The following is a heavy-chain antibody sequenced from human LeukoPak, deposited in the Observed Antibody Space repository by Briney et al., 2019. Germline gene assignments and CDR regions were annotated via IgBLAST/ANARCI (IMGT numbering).Heavy chain of an antibody. V-gene: IGHV3-23*01. CDR1: GFTFSSYA. CDR3: AKDFWSGYRDPHFDY. CDR2: ISGSGGST. J-gene: IGHJ4*02. D-gene: IGHD3-3*01. Sequence: PGGSLRLSCAASGFTFSSYAMSWVRQAPGKRLEWVSAISGSGGSTYYADSVKGRFTISRDNSKNTLFLQMNSLRAEDTAVYYCAKDFWSGYRDPHFDYWGQGTLVTVSS.